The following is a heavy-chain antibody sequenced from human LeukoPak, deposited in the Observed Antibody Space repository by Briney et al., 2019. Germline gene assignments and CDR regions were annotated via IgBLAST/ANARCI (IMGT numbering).Heavy chain of an antibody. V-gene: IGHV3-23*01. D-gene: IGHD2-2*02. Sequence: GGSLRLSCAASGFTFSNYAMSWVRQAPGKGLEWVSSITNNGGGTYYTDSLKGRFTVFRDNSKNTLYLQVNSLRAEDTAIYYCAKENTICSSTSCYTTTFDCWGQGTLVTVSS. J-gene: IGHJ4*02. CDR1: GFTFSNYA. CDR3: AKENTICSSTSCYTTTFDC. CDR2: ITNNGGGT.